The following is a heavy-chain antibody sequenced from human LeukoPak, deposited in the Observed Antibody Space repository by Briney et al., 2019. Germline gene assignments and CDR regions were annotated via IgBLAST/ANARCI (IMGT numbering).Heavy chain of an antibody. CDR2: INHSGST. CDR3: ARASMVRGVT. Sequence: GSLRLSCAASGFTFSSYAMSWVRQPPGKGLEWIGEINHSGSTNYNPSLKSRVTISVDTSKNQFSPKLSSVTAADTAVYYCARASMVRGVTWGQGTLVTVSS. J-gene: IGHJ4*02. V-gene: IGHV4-34*01. CDR1: GFTFSSYA. D-gene: IGHD3-10*01.